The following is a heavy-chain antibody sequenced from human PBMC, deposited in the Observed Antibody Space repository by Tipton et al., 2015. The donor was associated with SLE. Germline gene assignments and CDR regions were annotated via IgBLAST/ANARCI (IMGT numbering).Heavy chain of an antibody. CDR3: ARRVVESAQLGLMNNWFDP. Sequence: TLSLTCSVSSDSISSYSWNWIRQPAGQGLEWIGRMYASGSTNFNPSLASRVTMSLDMSKNQFSLNLRSVTAADTAVYYCARRVVESAQLGLMNNWFDPWGQGILVTVSS. D-gene: IGHD5-24*01. CDR1: SDSISSYS. J-gene: IGHJ5*02. CDR2: MYASGST. V-gene: IGHV4-4*07.